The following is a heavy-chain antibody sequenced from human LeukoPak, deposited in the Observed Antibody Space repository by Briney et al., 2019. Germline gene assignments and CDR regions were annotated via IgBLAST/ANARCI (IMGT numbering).Heavy chain of an antibody. CDR3: AKAYGSGSYYNRYNWFDP. D-gene: IGHD3-10*01. J-gene: IGHJ5*02. Sequence: GGSLRLSCAASGFTFSSYGMHWVRQAPGKGLEWVAVIWYGGSNKYYADPVKGRFTISRDNSKNTLYLQMNSLRAEDTAVYYCAKAYGSGSYYNRYNWFDPWGQGTLVTVSS. V-gene: IGHV3-33*06. CDR1: GFTFSSYG. CDR2: IWYGGSNK.